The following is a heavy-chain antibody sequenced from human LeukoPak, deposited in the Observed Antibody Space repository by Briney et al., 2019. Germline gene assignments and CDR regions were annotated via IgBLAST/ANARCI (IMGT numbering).Heavy chain of an antibody. CDR3: ARGLNYYGSGSYRDWFDP. Sequence: ASVKVSCKASGYTFTGYYMHWVRQAPGQGLEWMGWINPNSGGTNYAQKFQGWVTMTRDTSISTAYMELGRLRSDDTAVYYCARGLNYYGSGSYRDWFDPWGQGTLVTVSS. J-gene: IGHJ5*02. D-gene: IGHD3-10*01. CDR1: GYTFTGYY. CDR2: INPNSGGT. V-gene: IGHV1-2*04.